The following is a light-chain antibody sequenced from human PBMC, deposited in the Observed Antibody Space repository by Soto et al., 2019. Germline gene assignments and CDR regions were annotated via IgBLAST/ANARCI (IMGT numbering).Light chain of an antibody. CDR3: QQSYSTQWT. J-gene: IGKJ1*01. V-gene: IGKV1-39*01. Sequence: DIQMTQSPSSLSASVGDRVTITCRASQSISSYLNWYQQKPGKAPKLLIYAASSLQSGVPSRFSGSGSGTDFTLTISSLQPEDFATYYCQQSYSTQWTVGQGTKVDSK. CDR2: AAS. CDR1: QSISSY.